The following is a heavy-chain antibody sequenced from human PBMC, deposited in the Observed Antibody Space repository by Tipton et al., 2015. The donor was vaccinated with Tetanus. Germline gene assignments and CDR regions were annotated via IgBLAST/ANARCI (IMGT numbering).Heavy chain of an antibody. CDR2: IYYTAHN. J-gene: IGHJ4*02. CDR3: ARGLPREPFYFDY. V-gene: IGHV4-34*09. CDR1: GGSSSSFY. Sequence: TLSLTCAVYGGSSSSFYWSWIRQPQGGGLEWIGNIYYTAHNSYNPSLDSRVSISVDTSKNQCSLRLTSVTAADTAVYFCARGLPREPFYFDYWGQGKQVIVSS. D-gene: IGHD1-26*01.